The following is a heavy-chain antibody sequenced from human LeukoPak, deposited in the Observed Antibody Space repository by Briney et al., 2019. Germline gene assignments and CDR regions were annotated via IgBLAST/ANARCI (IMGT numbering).Heavy chain of an antibody. V-gene: IGHV4-59*08. D-gene: IGHD2-21*02. CDR2: IYCSGST. CDR3: ARLGPTYCGGDCYSSYYGMDV. CDR1: GGSISSYY. Sequence: SETLSLTCTVSGGSISSYYWSWIRQPPGKGLEWIGYIYCSGSTNYNPSLKSRVTISVDTSKNQFSLKLSSVTAADTAVYYCARLGPTYCGGDCYSSYYGMDVWGQGTTVTVS. J-gene: IGHJ6*02.